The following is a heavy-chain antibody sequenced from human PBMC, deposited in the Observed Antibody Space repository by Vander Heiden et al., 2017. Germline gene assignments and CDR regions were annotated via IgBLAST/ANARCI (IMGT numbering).Heavy chain of an antibody. CDR1: RPTFSNYA. J-gene: IGHJ4*02. V-gene: IGHV3-23*01. D-gene: IGHD3-10*01. CDR3: TKGYYYTSGNYYETWDY. Sequence: EVKLLESGGGLVQPGGSLRLSCAAPRPTFSNYAMSWVRQAPGKGLDWVSTISGSGVNTHYADSVKGRFTISRDNSKNTLYLQMNSLRAEDTALYYCTKGYYYTSGNYYETWDYWGQGTLVTVPS. CDR2: ISGSGVNT.